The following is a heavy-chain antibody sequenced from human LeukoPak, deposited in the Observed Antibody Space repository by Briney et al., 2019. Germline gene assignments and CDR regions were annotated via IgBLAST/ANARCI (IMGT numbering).Heavy chain of an antibody. CDR2: INHSGST. V-gene: IGHV4-34*01. J-gene: IGHJ4*02. CDR1: GGSFSGYY. Sequence: SETLSLTCAVYGGSFSGYYWSWIRQPPGKGLEWIGEINHSGSTNYNPSLKSRVTISADTSKNQFSLKLSSVTAADTAVYYCARGWGLYYFDYWGQGTLVTVSS. D-gene: IGHD3-16*01. CDR3: ARGWGLYYFDY.